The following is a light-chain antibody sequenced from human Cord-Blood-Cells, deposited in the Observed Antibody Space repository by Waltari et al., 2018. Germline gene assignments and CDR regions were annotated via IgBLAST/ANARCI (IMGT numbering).Light chain of an antibody. J-gene: IGLJ1*01. CDR1: SSNIGSNY. Sequence: QSVLTQPPSASGTPGQRVTISCSGSSSNIGSNYVYWHQQPPGTAPKLLIYRNKQRPSGVPDRFSGSKSGTSASLAISGLRSEDEADYYCAAWDDSLSGNYVFGTGTKVTVL. V-gene: IGLV1-47*01. CDR3: AAWDDSLSGNYV. CDR2: RNK.